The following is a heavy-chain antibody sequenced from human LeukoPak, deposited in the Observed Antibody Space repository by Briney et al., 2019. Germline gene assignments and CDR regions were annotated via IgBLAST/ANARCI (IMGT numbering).Heavy chain of an antibody. Sequence: SVKVSCKASVGTFSSYAISWVRQAPGQGLEWMGRIIPILGIANYAQMFQGRVTITADKSTSTAYMELSSLRSEDTAVYYCASRAVAGTKAVSDYWGQGTLVTVSS. CDR1: VGTFSSYA. V-gene: IGHV1-69*04. J-gene: IGHJ4*02. CDR3: ASRAVAGTKAVSDY. CDR2: IIPILGIA. D-gene: IGHD6-19*01.